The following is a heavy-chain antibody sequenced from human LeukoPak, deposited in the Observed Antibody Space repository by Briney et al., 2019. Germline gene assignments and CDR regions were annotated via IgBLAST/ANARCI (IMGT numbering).Heavy chain of an antibody. CDR3: ARGIENLELGWFDY. V-gene: IGHV1-69*05. CDR2: IIPIFGTA. J-gene: IGHJ4*02. D-gene: IGHD1-7*01. CDR1: GGTFSSYA. Sequence: SVKVSCKASGGTFSSYAISWVRQAPGQGLEWMGGIIPIFGTANYAQKFQGRVTITTDESTSTAYMELSSLRSGDTAVYYCARGIENLELGWFDYWGQGTLVTVSS.